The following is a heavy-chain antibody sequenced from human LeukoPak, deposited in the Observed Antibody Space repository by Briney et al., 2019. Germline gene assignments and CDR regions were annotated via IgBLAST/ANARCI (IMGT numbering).Heavy chain of an antibody. Sequence: PSETLSLTCAVYGGSFSGYYWSWIRQPPGKGLEWIGEINHSGSTNYNPSLKSRVTISVDTSKNQFSLKLSSVTAADTAVYYCARLRPRLIGSGKSRGFDPWGQGTLVTVSS. D-gene: IGHD3-10*01. CDR2: INHSGST. CDR1: GGSFSGYY. J-gene: IGHJ5*02. CDR3: ARLRPRLIGSGKSRGFDP. V-gene: IGHV4-34*01.